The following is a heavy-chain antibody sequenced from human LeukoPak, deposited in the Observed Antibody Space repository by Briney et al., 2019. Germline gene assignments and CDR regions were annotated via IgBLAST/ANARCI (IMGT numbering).Heavy chain of an antibody. CDR2: IYYSGST. Sequence: PSQTLSLTCTVSGGSISSGGYYWSWIRQHPGKGLEWIGYIYYSGSTYYNPSLKSRVTISVDTSKNQFSLKLSSVTAADTAVYYCAREQNYYDSSGYRNAFDIWGQGTVVTVSS. D-gene: IGHD3-22*01. V-gene: IGHV4-31*03. J-gene: IGHJ3*02. CDR1: GGSISSGGYY. CDR3: AREQNYYDSSGYRNAFDI.